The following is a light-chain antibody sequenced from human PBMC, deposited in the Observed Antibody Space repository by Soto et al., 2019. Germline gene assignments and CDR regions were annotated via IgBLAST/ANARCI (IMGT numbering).Light chain of an antibody. CDR3: ISYTVSRSYV. V-gene: IGLV2-14*01. CDR1: SSDIGAYDH. Sequence: QSVLTQPASVSGSPGQSITISCSGTSSDIGAYDHVAWFQQFPGKTPKLVIYSVSNRPSGVSYRFSGSKSGNTAPLTISGLQADDEADYYCISYTVSRSYVFGPGTNVTVL. CDR2: SVS. J-gene: IGLJ1*01.